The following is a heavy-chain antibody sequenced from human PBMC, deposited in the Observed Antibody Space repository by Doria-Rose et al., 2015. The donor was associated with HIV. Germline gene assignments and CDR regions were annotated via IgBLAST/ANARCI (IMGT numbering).Heavy chain of an antibody. V-gene: IGHV4-61*02. Sequence: QVQLQESGPGVVKPSQTLSLTCTVSGGSIGSGSYYLSWIRQPAGKGLEWIGRTYIRGSTDYNPSLQSRVTISVDTSKNQFSLEVNSVTAADTAVYYCARTANWNDGRVDSWGQGTSVIVSS. J-gene: IGHJ4*02. CDR3: ARTANWNDGRVDS. CDR2: TYIRGST. CDR1: GGSIGSGSYY. D-gene: IGHD1-20*01.